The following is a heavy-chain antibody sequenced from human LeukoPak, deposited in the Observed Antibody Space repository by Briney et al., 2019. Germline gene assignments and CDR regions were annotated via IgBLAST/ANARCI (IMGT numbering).Heavy chain of an antibody. Sequence: AGGSLRLSCAASGFTFSSYSVNWVRQAPGKGLEWVSSISSSSSYIYYADSVKGRFTISRDNAKNSLYLQMNSLRAEDTAVYYCARGLMTTVTNFDYWGQGTLVTVSS. J-gene: IGHJ4*02. CDR3: ARGLMTTVTNFDY. CDR1: GFTFSSYS. CDR2: ISSSSSYI. V-gene: IGHV3-21*01. D-gene: IGHD4-17*01.